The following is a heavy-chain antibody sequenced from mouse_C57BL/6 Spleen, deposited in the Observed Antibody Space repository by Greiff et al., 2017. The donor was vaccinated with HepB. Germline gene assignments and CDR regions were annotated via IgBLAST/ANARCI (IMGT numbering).Heavy chain of an antibody. J-gene: IGHJ2*01. D-gene: IGHD2-2*01. CDR1: GYAFSSSW. CDR3: ARGGYDWFDY. Sequence: VQLQQSGPELVKPGASVKISCKASGYAFSSSWMNWVKQRPGKGLEWIGRIYPGDGATNYNGKFKGKATLTADKSSSTAYMQLSSLTSEDSAVFFCARGGYDWFDYWGQGTTLTVAS. CDR2: IYPGDGAT. V-gene: IGHV1-82*01.